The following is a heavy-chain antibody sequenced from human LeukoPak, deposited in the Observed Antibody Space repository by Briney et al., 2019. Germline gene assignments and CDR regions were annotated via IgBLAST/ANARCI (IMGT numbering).Heavy chain of an antibody. CDR3: ARDSPIAVAANY. Sequence: GASLQISCKGSGSIFTSYWISWVRQLPGKGQEWMGRVDPSDSYTNSSPSFQGHVTISADKSISTAYLQWSSLKASDTAMYYCARDSPIAVAANYWGQGTLVPVSS. CDR1: GSIFTSYW. CDR2: VDPSDSYT. D-gene: IGHD6-19*01. J-gene: IGHJ4*02. V-gene: IGHV5-10-1*01.